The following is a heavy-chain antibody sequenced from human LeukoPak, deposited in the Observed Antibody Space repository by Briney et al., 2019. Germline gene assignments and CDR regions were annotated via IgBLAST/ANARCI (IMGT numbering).Heavy chain of an antibody. D-gene: IGHD5/OR15-5a*01. CDR3: ARRDVSTRHFDY. Sequence: SVKVSCKASGGTFSGYSISWVRHAPGQGPEWMGGIIPMLNKVNYAQKFQGRVTITADESTTTAYMELSSLISDDTALYYCARRDVSTRHFDYWGQGTLVTVSS. V-gene: IGHV1-69*10. J-gene: IGHJ4*02. CDR1: GGTFSGYS. CDR2: IIPMLNKV.